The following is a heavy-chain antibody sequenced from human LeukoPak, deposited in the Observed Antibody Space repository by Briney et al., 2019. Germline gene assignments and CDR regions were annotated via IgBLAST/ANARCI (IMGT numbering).Heavy chain of an antibody. Sequence: GGSLRLSCAVSGFSFSSYWMTWIRQAPGKGLEWVAKINEDGSEKYYVDSVKDRFTVSRDNVKNSLFLQMNSLRAEDTAAYYCARLHSAVYYGDAFDIWGQGTMVTVSS. D-gene: IGHD3-10*01. CDR1: GFSFSSYW. CDR3: ARLHSAVYYGDAFDI. CDR2: INEDGSEK. J-gene: IGHJ3*02. V-gene: IGHV3-7*03.